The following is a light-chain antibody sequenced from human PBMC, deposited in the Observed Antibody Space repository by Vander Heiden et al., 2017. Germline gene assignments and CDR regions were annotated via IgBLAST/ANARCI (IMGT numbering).Light chain of an antibody. V-gene: IGLV3-25*03. Sequence: SYEPTPPSSVSVSPGQTARITCSGDALPKQYAYWYQQKPGQAPVLVIYKDSERPSGIPERFSGSSSGTTVTLTISGVQAEDEADYYCQSADSSGTVVFGGGTKLTVL. CDR2: KDS. J-gene: IGLJ2*01. CDR3: QSADSSGTVV. CDR1: ALPKQY.